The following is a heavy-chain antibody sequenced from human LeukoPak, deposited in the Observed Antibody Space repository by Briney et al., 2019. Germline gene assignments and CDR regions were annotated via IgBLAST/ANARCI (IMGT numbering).Heavy chain of an antibody. CDR1: GFTFSSYA. J-gene: IGHJ6*02. D-gene: IGHD3-22*01. Sequence: GGSLRLSCAASGFTFSSYAMSWVRQAPGKGLEWVANIKQDGSEKYYVDSVKGRFTISRDNAKNSLYLQMNSLRAEDTAVYYCARDRLEYYYDTSGYSYYYGMDVWGQGTTVTVSS. CDR3: ARDRLEYYYDTSGYSYYYGMDV. CDR2: IKQDGSEK. V-gene: IGHV3-7*01.